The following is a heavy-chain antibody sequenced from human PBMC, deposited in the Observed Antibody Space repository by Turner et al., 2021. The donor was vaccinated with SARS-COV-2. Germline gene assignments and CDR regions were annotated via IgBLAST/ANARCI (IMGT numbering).Heavy chain of an antibody. V-gene: IGHV4-39*01. CDR1: GAPIGSSRNY. D-gene: IGHD3-22*01. CDR2: SNYSGRT. Sequence: QLQLQESGPGLVKASETLSLTCTLSGAPIGSSRNYWGWIRQPPGKGLEWIGSSNYSGRTCYKSSLKSRVTISVDTSKNQISLKLSTVTAADTAKYYCARHDSRITNIIVVPRNWFDPWGQGTLVTVSS. CDR3: ARHDSRITNIIVVPRNWFDP. J-gene: IGHJ5*02.